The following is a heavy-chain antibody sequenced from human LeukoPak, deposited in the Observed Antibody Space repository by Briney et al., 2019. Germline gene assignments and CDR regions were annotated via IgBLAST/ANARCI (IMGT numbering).Heavy chain of an antibody. J-gene: IGHJ4*02. Sequence: PSETLSLTCTVSGGSTSSYYWSWIRQPPGKGLEWIGYIYYSGSTNYNPSLKSRVTISVDTSKNQFSLKLSSVTAADTAVYYCAREAPYGFDYWGQGTLVTVSS. CDR2: IYYSGST. CDR1: GGSTSSYY. D-gene: IGHD4-17*01. V-gene: IGHV4-59*01. CDR3: AREAPYGFDY.